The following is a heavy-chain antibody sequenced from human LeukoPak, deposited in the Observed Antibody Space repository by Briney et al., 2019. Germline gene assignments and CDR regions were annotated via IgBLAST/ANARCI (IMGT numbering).Heavy chain of an antibody. Sequence: SETLSLTCTVSGGSISSYYWSWIRQPPGKGLQWIGYIYYSGSTNYNPSLKSGVTISVDTSKNQFSLKLRSVTAEDTAVYYCARVSGYDWESFYDYWGQGTLVTVSS. V-gene: IGHV4-59*01. CDR1: GGSISSYY. CDR2: IYYSGST. J-gene: IGHJ4*02. D-gene: IGHD5-12*01. CDR3: ARVSGYDWESFYDY.